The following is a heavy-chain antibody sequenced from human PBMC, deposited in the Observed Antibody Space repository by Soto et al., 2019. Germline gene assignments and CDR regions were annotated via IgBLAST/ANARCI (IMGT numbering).Heavy chain of an antibody. J-gene: IGHJ6*02. Sequence: QLQLQESGPGLVKPSETLSLTCTVSGASVTSSTYHWGWIRQPPGKGLEWIGRIYYSGSTYYNPSLRSRVTISVDTSKNQVSLKLTSVTAADTAVYYCANDYGDYKSYYGMDVWGQGTTVTVSS. V-gene: IGHV4-39*01. D-gene: IGHD4-17*01. CDR3: ANDYGDYKSYYGMDV. CDR2: IYYSGST. CDR1: GASVTSSTYH.